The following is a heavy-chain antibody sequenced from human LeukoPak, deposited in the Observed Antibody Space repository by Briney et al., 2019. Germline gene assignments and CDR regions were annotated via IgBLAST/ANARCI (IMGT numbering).Heavy chain of an antibody. Sequence: GRSLRLSCAASGFTFSSYAMHWVRQAPGKGLEWVSAISGSGGSTYYADSVKGRFTISRDNSKNTLYLQMNSLRAEDTAVYYCAKDPTPLRYFDYQTDYWGQGTLVTVSS. CDR3: AKDPTPLRYFDYQTDY. D-gene: IGHD3-9*01. CDR2: ISGSGGST. V-gene: IGHV3-23*01. J-gene: IGHJ4*02. CDR1: GFTFSSYA.